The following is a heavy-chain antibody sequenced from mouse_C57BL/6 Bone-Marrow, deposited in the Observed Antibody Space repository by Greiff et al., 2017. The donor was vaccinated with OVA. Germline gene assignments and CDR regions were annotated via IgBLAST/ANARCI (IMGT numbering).Heavy chain of an antibody. Sequence: VQLQQPGAELVMPGASVKLSCKASGYTFTSYWMHWVKQRPGQGLEWIGEIDPSDSYTNYNQKFKGKSTLTVDKSSSTAYMQLSSLTSEDSAVYYCARCAVGASDDWGQGTTVTVSS. J-gene: IGHJ2*01. CDR1: GYTFTSYW. CDR3: ARCAVGASDD. V-gene: IGHV1-69*01. CDR2: IDPSDSYT. D-gene: IGHD1-1*01.